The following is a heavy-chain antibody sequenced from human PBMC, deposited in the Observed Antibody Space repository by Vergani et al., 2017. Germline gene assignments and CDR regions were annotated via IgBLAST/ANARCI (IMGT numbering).Heavy chain of an antibody. Sequence: EVQLVQSGAEVKKPGESLKISCKGSGYSFTSYWIGWVRQMPGKGLECMGIIYPGDSDTRYSPSFQGQVTISADKSISTAYLQWSSLKASDTAMYYCARHVRYYDSSGYYWIDYWGQGTLVTVSS. CDR2: IYPGDSDT. CDR3: ARHVRYYDSSGYYWIDY. D-gene: IGHD3-22*01. CDR1: GYSFTSYW. V-gene: IGHV5-51*01. J-gene: IGHJ4*02.